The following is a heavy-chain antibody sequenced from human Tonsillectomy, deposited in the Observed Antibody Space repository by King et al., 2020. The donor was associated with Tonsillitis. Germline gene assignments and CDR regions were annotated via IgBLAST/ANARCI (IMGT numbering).Heavy chain of an antibody. J-gene: IGHJ6*03. CDR1: GGSISSSSYY. Sequence: HLQLQESGPGLVKPSETLSLTCIVSGGSISSSSYYWGWIRQPPGKGLEWIGSVYYSGSTYYNPSLKSRVTISVDSSKNQFSLKLSSVTAADTAVYYCCWIASCSSSRCYEGDYYYYMDVWGKGTTVTVSS. D-gene: IGHD2-2*01. CDR3: CWIASCSSSRCYEGDYYYYMDV. V-gene: IGHV4-39*01. CDR2: VYYSGST.